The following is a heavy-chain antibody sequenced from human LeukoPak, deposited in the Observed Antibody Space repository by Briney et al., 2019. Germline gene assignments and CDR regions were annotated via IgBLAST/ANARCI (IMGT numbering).Heavy chain of an antibody. Sequence: GGSLRLSCAASGFTFSSYSMNWVRQAPGNGLEWVSSISSSSSYIYYADSVKGRFTISRDNAKNSLYLQMNSLRAEDTAVYYCARDHREVAGLFDYWGQGTLVTVSS. CDR3: ARDHREVAGLFDY. J-gene: IGHJ4*02. CDR2: ISSSSSYI. V-gene: IGHV3-21*01. D-gene: IGHD6-19*01. CDR1: GFTFSSYS.